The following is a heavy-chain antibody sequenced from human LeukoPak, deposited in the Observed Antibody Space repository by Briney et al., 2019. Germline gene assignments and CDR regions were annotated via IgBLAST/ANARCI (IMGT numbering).Heavy chain of an antibody. Sequence: GGSLRLSCTASGFTFDNFAVSWVRQAPGKGLEWVSAIGSGGESTYYADSVKGRFTISRDNSRNTLFLQMNSLRAEDTAVYYCAKDLDCSSASCYKDYWGQGTLVTVSS. CDR1: GFTFDNFA. CDR3: AKDLDCSSASCYKDY. D-gene: IGHD2-2*02. V-gene: IGHV3-23*01. CDR2: IGSGGEST. J-gene: IGHJ4*02.